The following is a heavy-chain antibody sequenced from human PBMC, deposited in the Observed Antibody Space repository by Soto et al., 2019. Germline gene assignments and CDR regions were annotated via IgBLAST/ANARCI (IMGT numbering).Heavy chain of an antibody. CDR3: TRGPRPISTGTGAY. CDR1: GGSISSGDYY. Sequence: SETLSLTCTVSGGSISSGDYYWSWIRQPPGKGLEWIGYIYYSGSTYYNPSLKSRVTISRDNVNDTLYLQMNNLRAEDSGLYYCTRGPRPISTGTGAYWGQGTQVTVSS. V-gene: IGHV4-30-4*01. J-gene: IGHJ4*02. D-gene: IGHD3-10*01. CDR2: IYYSGST.